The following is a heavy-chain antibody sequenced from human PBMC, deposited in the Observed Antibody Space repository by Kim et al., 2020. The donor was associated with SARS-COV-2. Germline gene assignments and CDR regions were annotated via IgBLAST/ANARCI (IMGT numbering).Heavy chain of an antibody. D-gene: IGHD3-10*01. Sequence: GSLRLSCAASGFTFSSYAMSWVRQAPGKGLEWVSAISGSGGSTYYADSVKGRFTISRDNSKNTLYLQMNSLRAEDTAVYYCASRTLYGSGTYYYYGMDVWGQGTTVTVSS. CDR2: ISGSGGST. CDR3: ASRTLYGSGTYYYYGMDV. V-gene: IGHV3-23*01. CDR1: GFTFSSYA. J-gene: IGHJ6*02.